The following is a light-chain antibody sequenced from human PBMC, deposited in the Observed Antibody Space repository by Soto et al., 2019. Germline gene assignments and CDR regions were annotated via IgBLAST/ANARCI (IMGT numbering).Light chain of an antibody. Sequence: QSVLTQPPSVSGAPGQRVTISCTGSRSNIGAGYAVHWYRQLPGTAPKLLIYDNTNRPSGVPDRFSASESGTSASLAITGLQSEDEADYYCQSYDTSLSASVFGGGTKLTVL. CDR2: DNT. J-gene: IGLJ2*01. CDR3: QSYDTSLSASV. CDR1: RSNIGAGYA. V-gene: IGLV1-40*01.